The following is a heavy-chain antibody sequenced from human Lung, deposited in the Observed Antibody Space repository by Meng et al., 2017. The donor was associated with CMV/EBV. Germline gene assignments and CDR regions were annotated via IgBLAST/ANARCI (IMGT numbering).Heavy chain of an antibody. CDR1: GGTFSTYT. CDR2: ITPILDVP. Sequence: SVXVSXKTSGGTFSTYTISWVRQAPGQGLEWMGRITPILDVPNYTQKFQGRLMITADKLTSTAYMELSSLRSEDTAMYYCARDLGYFYGSSAYGYDYWGQGTXVTVSS. CDR3: ARDLGYFYGSSAYGYDY. V-gene: IGHV1-69*04. J-gene: IGHJ4*02. D-gene: IGHD3-22*01.